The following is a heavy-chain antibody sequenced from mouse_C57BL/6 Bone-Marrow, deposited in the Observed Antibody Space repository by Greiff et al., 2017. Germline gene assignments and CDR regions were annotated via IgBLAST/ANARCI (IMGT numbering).Heavy chain of an antibody. CDR2: IDPENGDT. CDR1: GFNIKDDY. Sequence: EVQLQQSGAELVRPGASVKLSCTASGFNIKDDYMHWVQQRPEQGLEWIGWIDPENGDTEYASKFQGKATITADTSSHTAYLQLSSLTSEDTAVYYCTHSIGGFDYWGQGTTLTVSS. D-gene: IGHD2-10*02. CDR3: THSIGGFDY. J-gene: IGHJ2*01. V-gene: IGHV14-4*01.